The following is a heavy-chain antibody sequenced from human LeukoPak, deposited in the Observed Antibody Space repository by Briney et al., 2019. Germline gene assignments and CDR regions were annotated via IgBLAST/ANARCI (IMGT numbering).Heavy chain of an antibody. J-gene: IGHJ4*02. CDR1: GFTFSRSW. V-gene: IGHV3-7*01. D-gene: IGHD5-12*01. CDR2: INPDGDGM. Sequence: GGSLRLSCTASGFTFSRSWMNWIRQAPGKGLEWVANINPDGDGMRFVDSVEGRFTMSRDNAQSSLHLQMNSLRVEDTAFYYCAAWTDRGYSYWGQGVLVTVSS. CDR3: AAWTDRGYSY.